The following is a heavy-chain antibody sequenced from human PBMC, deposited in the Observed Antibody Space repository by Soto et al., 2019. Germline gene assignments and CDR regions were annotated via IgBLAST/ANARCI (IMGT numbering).Heavy chain of an antibody. CDR3: AKVDFREGYVIPPMDV. CDR2: ISYDGSNK. J-gene: IGHJ6*02. V-gene: IGHV3-30*18. CDR1: GFTFSSYG. Sequence: GGSLRLSCAASGFTFSSYGMHWVRQAPGKGLEWVAVISYDGSNKYYADSVKGRFTISRDNSKNTLYLQMNSLRAEDTAVYYCAKVDFREGYVIPPMDVWGQGTTVTVSS. D-gene: IGHD3-10*01.